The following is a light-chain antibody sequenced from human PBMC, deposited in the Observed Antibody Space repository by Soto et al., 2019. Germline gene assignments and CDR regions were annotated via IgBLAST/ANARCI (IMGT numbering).Light chain of an antibody. Sequence: QSALTQPASVSGSPGQSITISCTGTSSDVGGYNYVSWYQQHPGKAPKLMIYDVSNRPSGVSSRFSGSKSGNTASLTISGLQADDEADYYCSSYTSSSTRHVFGTGTKVTVL. CDR3: SSYTSSSTRHV. V-gene: IGLV2-14*01. J-gene: IGLJ1*01. CDR1: SSDVGGYNY. CDR2: DVS.